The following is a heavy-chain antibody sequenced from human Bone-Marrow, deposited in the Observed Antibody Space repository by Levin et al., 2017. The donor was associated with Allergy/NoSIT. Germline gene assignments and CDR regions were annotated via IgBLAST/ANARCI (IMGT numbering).Heavy chain of an antibody. CDR3: AKELSPQHYFDSSGDAFDF. CDR2: ISGSGGMT. Sequence: GGSLRLSCTASGFTFRTYGMAWVRQAPGKGLEWVSGISGSGGMTYYADSVKGRFTVSRDNSKNTLFVQMNSLRAADTAVYYCAKELSPQHYFDSSGDAFDFWGQGTMVTVSS. D-gene: IGHD3-22*01. CDR1: GFTFRTYG. V-gene: IGHV3-23*01. J-gene: IGHJ3*01.